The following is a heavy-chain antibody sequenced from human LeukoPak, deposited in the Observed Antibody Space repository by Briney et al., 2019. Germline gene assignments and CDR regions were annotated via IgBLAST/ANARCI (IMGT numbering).Heavy chain of an antibody. Sequence: SQTLSLTCAISGDSVSSNRAAWNWIRQSPPRGLEWLGRTYHRSKWYNDYAVSVKSRITISPDTSKNQFSLQLNSVTPEDTAVYYCGRDYQGELLDYWGQGTLVTVSS. CDR3: GRDYQGELLDY. D-gene: IGHD1-26*01. J-gene: IGHJ4*02. CDR1: GDSVSSNRAA. CDR2: TYHRSKWYN. V-gene: IGHV6-1*01.